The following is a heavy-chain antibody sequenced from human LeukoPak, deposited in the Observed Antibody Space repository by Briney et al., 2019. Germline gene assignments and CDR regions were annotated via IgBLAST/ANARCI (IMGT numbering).Heavy chain of an antibody. D-gene: IGHD6-13*01. CDR2: IYYSGST. CDR3: ARVTGYGIEDYFDY. Sequence: TSETLSLTCTVSGASISSYYWSWIRQPPGKGLEWIGYIYYSGSTNYNPSLKSRVTISVETSKNEFSLKLRSVTAADTAVYYCARVTGYGIEDYFDYWGQGTLVTVSS. J-gene: IGHJ4*02. V-gene: IGHV4-59*01. CDR1: GASISSYY.